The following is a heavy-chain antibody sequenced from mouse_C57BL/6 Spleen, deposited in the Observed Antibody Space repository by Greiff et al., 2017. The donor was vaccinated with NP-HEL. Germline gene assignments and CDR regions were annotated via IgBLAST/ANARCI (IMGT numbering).Heavy chain of an antibody. V-gene: IGHV5-4*03. Sequence: EVKLEESGGGLVKPGGSLKLSCAASGFTFSSYAMSWVRQTPEKRLEWVATISDGGSYTYYPDNVKGRFTISRDNAKNNLYLQMSHLKSEDTAMYYCARYDGYYYAMDYWGQGTSVTVSS. CDR2: ISDGGSYT. D-gene: IGHD2-3*01. CDR1: GFTFSSYA. J-gene: IGHJ4*01. CDR3: ARYDGYYYAMDY.